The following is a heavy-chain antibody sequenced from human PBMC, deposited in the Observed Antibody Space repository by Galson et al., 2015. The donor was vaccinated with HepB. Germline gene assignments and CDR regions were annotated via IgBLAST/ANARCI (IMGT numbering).Heavy chain of an antibody. Sequence: TLSLTCTVSGGSISSGGYYWSWIRQHPGKGLEWIGYIYYSGSTYYNPSLKSRVTISVDTSKNQFSLKLSSVTAADTAVYYCARRTNQWLGGYYFDYWGQGTLVTVSS. J-gene: IGHJ4*02. CDR2: IYYSGST. CDR1: GGSISSGGYY. V-gene: IGHV4-31*03. CDR3: ARRTNQWLGGYYFDY. D-gene: IGHD6-19*01.